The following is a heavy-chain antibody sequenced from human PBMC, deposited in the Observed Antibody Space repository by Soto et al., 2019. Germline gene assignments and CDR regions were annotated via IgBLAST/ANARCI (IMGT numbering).Heavy chain of an antibody. CDR2: ISTTGGTT. J-gene: IGHJ4*02. V-gene: IGHV3-23*01. D-gene: IGHD4-17*01. Sequence: GGPQRLSCGASGFVFSSCTISKDRQAPGKGLEWVSSISTTGGTTYYADSVKGRFGISRDNTKNTLYLQMNSLRTEDTALYYSAKTTGLIDPFAYCGQGALVTVSS. CDR3: AKTTGLIDPFAY. CDR1: GFVFSSCT.